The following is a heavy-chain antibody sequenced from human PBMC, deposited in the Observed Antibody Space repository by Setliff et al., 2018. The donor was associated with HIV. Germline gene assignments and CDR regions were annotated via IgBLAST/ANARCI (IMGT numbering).Heavy chain of an antibody. CDR2: IKQDGSEK. D-gene: IGHD2-8*02. CDR1: GFRFSTYW. V-gene: IGHV3-7*01. J-gene: IGHJ6*03. Sequence: GGSLRLSCAASGFRFSTYWMTWVRQAPGKGLEWVANIKQDGSEKYYVDSVKGRFTLSRDNAKNSLYLQMNSLRAEDTAVYYCARVFWYGLPQIYYCMDVWGKGTTVTVSS. CDR3: ARVFWYGLPQIYYCMDV.